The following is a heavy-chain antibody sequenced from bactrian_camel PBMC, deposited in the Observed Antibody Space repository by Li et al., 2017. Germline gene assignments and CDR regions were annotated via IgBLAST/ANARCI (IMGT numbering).Heavy chain of an antibody. Sequence: DVQLVESGGGLVQPGGSLRLTCAASGFTFITYSMHWVRQAPGKGLEWVAGINSDGGNTFADDSVKGRSTISQDNAKNTVYLQIDSLKFEDTALYYCATTGFDFWGQGTQVTVS. V-gene: IGHV3S40*01. D-gene: IGHD5*01. CDR3: ATTGFDF. J-gene: IGHJ4*01. CDR1: GFTFITYS. CDR2: INSDGGNT.